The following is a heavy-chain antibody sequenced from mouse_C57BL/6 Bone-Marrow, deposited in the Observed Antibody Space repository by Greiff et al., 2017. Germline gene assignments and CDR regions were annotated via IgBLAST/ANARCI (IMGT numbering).Heavy chain of an antibody. V-gene: IGHV5-6*01. CDR3: ARHGGYYGTPCDY. CDR2: ISSGGSYT. CDR1: GFTFSSYG. J-gene: IGHJ2*01. D-gene: IGHD1-1*01. Sequence: EVQGVESGGDLVKPGGSLKLSCAASGFTFSSYGMSWVRQTPDKRLEWVATISSGGSYTYYPDSVKGRFTISRDNAKNTLYLQMSSLKSEDTAMYYCARHGGYYGTPCDYWGQGTTLTVSS.